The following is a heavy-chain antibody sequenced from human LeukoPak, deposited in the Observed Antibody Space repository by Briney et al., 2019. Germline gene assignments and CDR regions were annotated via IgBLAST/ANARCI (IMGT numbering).Heavy chain of an antibody. CDR1: GFSSDSYW. Sequence: ETGGSLRLSCVVSGFSSDSYWMHWVRQAPGKGLEWVAVISYDGSDKYYADSVKGRFTISRDNSKNTLYLQMNSLRTEDTAVYYCARRWYFDLWGRGTLVTVSS. J-gene: IGHJ2*01. CDR3: ARRWYFDL. CDR2: ISYDGSDK. V-gene: IGHV3-30*03.